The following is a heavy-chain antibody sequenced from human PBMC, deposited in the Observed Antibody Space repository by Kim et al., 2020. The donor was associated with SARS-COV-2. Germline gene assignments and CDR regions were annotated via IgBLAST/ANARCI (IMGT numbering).Heavy chain of an antibody. CDR2: ISGSGGST. CDR1: GFTFSSYA. V-gene: IGHV3-23*01. Sequence: GGSLRLSCAASGFTFSSYAMSWVRQAPGKGLEWVSAISGSGGSTYYADSVKGRFTISRDNSKNTLYLQMNSLRAEDTAVYYCAKDLDSSGYYEGGTFDIWGQGTMVTVSS. CDR3: AKDLDSSGYYEGGTFDI. J-gene: IGHJ3*02. D-gene: IGHD3-22*01.